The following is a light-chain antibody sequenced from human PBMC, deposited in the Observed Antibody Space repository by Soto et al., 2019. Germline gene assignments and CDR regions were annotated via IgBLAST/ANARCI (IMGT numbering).Light chain of an antibody. V-gene: IGKV3-20*01. CDR1: QSVTNSY. CDR3: QQYGSSPLT. CDR2: DAA. J-gene: IGKJ4*01. Sequence: EIVLTQSPGTLSLSPGERVTLSCRASQSVTNSYGAWYQQKPGQAPRLLIYDAATRATGIPDRFSGSGSGTDFSLTISRLVPEDLAVYFCQQYGSSPLTFGGGTKVEIK.